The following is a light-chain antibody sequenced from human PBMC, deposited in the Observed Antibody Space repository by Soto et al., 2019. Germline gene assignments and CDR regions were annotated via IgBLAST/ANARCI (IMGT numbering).Light chain of an antibody. CDR3: QKHDGVPL. CDR1: QDIGNH. CDR2: DAS. V-gene: IGKV1-33*01. J-gene: IGKJ3*01. Sequence: DIQLTQSPSSLSASVGDRVTITCQASQDIGNHLNWYQQKPGKAPNLLIYDASDLETGLPSRFSGGGSGIFFSFTINSLQPEDIATYYCQKHDGVPLFGPGTKVEIK.